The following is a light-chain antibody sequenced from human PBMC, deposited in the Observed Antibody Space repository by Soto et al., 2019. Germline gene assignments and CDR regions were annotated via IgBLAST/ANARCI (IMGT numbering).Light chain of an antibody. CDR2: AAS. CDR1: QSVSSY. Sequence: EIVLTQSPATLSLSPVERATLSCRASQSVSSYLAWYQQKPGQAPRLLIYAASSRATGIPDRFSGSGSGTDFSLTISRLEPEDFAVYYCQQYGSSPITFGQGTRLEI. CDR3: QQYGSSPIT. V-gene: IGKV3-20*01. J-gene: IGKJ5*01.